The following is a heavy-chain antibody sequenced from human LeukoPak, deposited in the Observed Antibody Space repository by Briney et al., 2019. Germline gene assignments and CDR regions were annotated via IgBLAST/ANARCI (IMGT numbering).Heavy chain of an antibody. D-gene: IGHD3-22*01. CDR1: GFSFITYW. Sequence: GESLKISCKGSGFSFITYWTGWVRQTPGKGREWMGIIYPEDAETRNSPSFQSQVTISADTSTNPPYVLWGSLKASDTAMCYCERLYYDNSGYPDYWGQGTLVTVSS. J-gene: IGHJ4*02. CDR3: ERLYYDNSGYPDY. V-gene: IGHV5-51*01. CDR2: IYPEDAET.